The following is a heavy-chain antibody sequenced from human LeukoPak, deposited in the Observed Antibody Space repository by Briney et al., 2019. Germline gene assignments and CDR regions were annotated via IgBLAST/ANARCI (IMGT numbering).Heavy chain of an antibody. CDR1: GFTFSSYS. Sequence: GSLRLSCAASGFTFSSYSMHWVRQAPGKGLEWVSSISSSSSYIYYADSVKGRFTISRDNAKNSLYLQMNSLRAEDTAVYYCARDLIGYQAARDYWGQGALVTVSS. CDR3: ARDLIGYQAARDY. D-gene: IGHD2-8*01. J-gene: IGHJ4*02. CDR2: ISSSSSYI. V-gene: IGHV3-21*01.